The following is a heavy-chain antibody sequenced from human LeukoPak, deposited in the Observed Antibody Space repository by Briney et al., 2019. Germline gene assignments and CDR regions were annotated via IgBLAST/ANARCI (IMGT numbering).Heavy chain of an antibody. J-gene: IGHJ2*01. D-gene: IGHD6-13*01. V-gene: IGHV4-59*01. Sequence: SETLSLTCTVSGGSISSYYWSWIRQPPGKGLEWIGYIYYSGCTNYNPSLKSRVTISVDTSKNQFSLKLSSVTAADTAVYYCARRAADNWYFDLWGRGTLVTVSS. CDR2: IYYSGCT. CDR3: ARRAADNWYFDL. CDR1: GGSISSYY.